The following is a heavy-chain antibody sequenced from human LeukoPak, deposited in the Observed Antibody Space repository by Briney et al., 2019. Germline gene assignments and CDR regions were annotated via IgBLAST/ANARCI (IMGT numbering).Heavy chain of an antibody. CDR1: GFTFSSYW. CDR2: IKQDGSEK. D-gene: IGHD4-11*01. Sequence: PGGSLRLSCAASGFTFSSYWMSWVRQAPGKGLEWVANIKQDGSEKYYVDSVKGRFTISRDNAENSLYLQMNSLRAEDTAVYYCARDRLVSNFLGYYYYGMDVWGQGTTVTVSS. V-gene: IGHV3-7*01. CDR3: ARDRLVSNFLGYYYYGMDV. J-gene: IGHJ6*02.